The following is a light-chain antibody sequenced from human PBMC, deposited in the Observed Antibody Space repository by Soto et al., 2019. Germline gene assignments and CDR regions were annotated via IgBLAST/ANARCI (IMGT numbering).Light chain of an antibody. V-gene: IGKV3-20*01. CDR1: QSVSNNY. Sequence: EIVLAQSPGTLSRSPGQRASLCCXASQSVSNNYLAWYQQKPGQAPRLLIYGASNRATGIPDRFSGSGSGTDFTLTISRLEPEDFAVYYCPQYGSSGTFGQGTKVDIK. CDR3: PQYGSSGT. J-gene: IGKJ1*01. CDR2: GAS.